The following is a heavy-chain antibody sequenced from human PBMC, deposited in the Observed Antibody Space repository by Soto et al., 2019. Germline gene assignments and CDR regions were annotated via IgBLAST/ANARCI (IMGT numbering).Heavy chain of an antibody. Sequence: QVQLQQWGAGLLKPSETLSLICAVYGESFSGNYWSWIRQPPGKGLEWIGEFSDSGSTNYNPSLKSRVTISEDMSKSQFSLKLSSVTAADTAVYYCARGNLYYGMDVWGQGTTVTVSS. CDR2: FSDSGST. CDR1: GESFSGNY. CDR3: ARGNLYYGMDV. J-gene: IGHJ6*02. V-gene: IGHV4-34*01.